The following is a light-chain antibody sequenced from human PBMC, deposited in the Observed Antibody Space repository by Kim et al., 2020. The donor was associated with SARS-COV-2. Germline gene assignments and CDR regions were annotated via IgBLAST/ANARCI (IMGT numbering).Light chain of an antibody. J-gene: IGLJ3*02. CDR3: SAWDRSLSAWV. CDR1: SNNVGNEG. Sequence: QAGLTQPPSVSKGLRQTATLTCTGNSNNVGNEGVAWLQQHQGHPPKLLSYRNNNRPSGISERLSASRSGNTASLTITGLQPEDEADYYCSAWDRSLSAWVFGGGTQLTVL. V-gene: IGLV10-54*01. CDR2: RNN.